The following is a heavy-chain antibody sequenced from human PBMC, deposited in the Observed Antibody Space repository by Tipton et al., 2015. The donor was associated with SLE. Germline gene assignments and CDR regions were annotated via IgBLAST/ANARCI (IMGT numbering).Heavy chain of an antibody. CDR1: GGSTSFDY. V-gene: IGHV4-4*07. J-gene: IGHJ2*01. CDR2: IYSSGDR. D-gene: IGHD4-17*01. CDR3: ARGSDGEYVRYFDV. Sequence: TLSLTCTVSGGSTSFDYWSWLRQSAGRGLEGIGRIYSSGDRDYNPSPRSRVTMSIDASQNRVSLRLKSVSAADTAVYYCARGSDGEYVRYFDVWGPGTLVTVSS.